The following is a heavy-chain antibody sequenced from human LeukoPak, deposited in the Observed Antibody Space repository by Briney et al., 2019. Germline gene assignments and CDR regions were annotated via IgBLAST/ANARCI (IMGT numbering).Heavy chain of an antibody. CDR2: MNPNSGNT. CDR3: ARGGMSSGWYYYYYGMDV. D-gene: IGHD6-19*01. J-gene: IGHJ6*02. CDR1: GYTFTSYD. V-gene: IGHV1-8*01. Sequence: GASVKVSCKASGYTFTSYDINWVRQATGQGLEWMGWMNPNSGNTGYAQKFQGRATMTRNTSISTAYMELSSLRSEDTAVYYCARGGMSSGWYYYYYGMDVWGQGTTVTVSS.